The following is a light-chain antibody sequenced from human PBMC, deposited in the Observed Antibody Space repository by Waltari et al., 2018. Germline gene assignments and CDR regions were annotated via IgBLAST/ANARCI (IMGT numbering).Light chain of an antibody. Sequence: IQMTQSPSTLSASVGDRVTITCRASQTISTWLAWYQHKPGQAPKLLICDASTLQSGVPSRFSGSGSGTEFSLTISTLQPDDFATYYCQQYQTFRTFGRGTRVELK. CDR2: DAS. V-gene: IGKV1-5*01. CDR1: QTISTW. J-gene: IGKJ1*01. CDR3: QQYQTFRT.